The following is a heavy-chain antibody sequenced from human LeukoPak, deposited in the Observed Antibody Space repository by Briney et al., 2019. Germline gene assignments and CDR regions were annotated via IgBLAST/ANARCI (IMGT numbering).Heavy chain of an antibody. J-gene: IGHJ6*03. V-gene: IGHV1-46*01. CDR2: ISPSGGST. Sequence: ASVKVSCKASGYTFTSYYMRWVRQPPGQGLEWMGIISPSGGSTSYAQKFQGRVTMTRDMSTSTVYMELSSLRSEDTAVYYCASGLIAARPSDYYYYMDVWGKGTTVTVSS. CDR1: GYTFTSYY. CDR3: ASGLIAARPSDYYYYMDV. D-gene: IGHD6-6*01.